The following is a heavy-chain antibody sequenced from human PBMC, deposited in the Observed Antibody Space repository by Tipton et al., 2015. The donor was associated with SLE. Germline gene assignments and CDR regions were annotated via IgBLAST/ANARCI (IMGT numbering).Heavy chain of an antibody. D-gene: IGHD5-12*01. V-gene: IGHV4-59*12. Sequence: TLSLTCTVSGGSISGYYWTWIRQPPGKGLEWIGHIYYSGSYYSGSTNYNPSLKSRVSFSIDTSKHQFSLKLNSVTAADTAVYYCARRHYSGPFDSWGQGTLVTVSS. J-gene: IGHJ4*02. CDR2: IYYSGSYYSGST. CDR1: GGSISGYY. CDR3: ARRHYSGPFDS.